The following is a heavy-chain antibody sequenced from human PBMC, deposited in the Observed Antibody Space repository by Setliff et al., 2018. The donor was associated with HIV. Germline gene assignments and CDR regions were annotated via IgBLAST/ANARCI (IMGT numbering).Heavy chain of an antibody. V-gene: IGHV3-23*01. CDR2: IGGSGGST. CDR1: GFSFSCYA. CDR3: AILLMVATISNFYYYVLDD. J-gene: IGHJ6*02. D-gene: IGHD1-26*01. Sequence: GGSLRLSCAACGFSFSCYAMSWVRQAPGKGLEWVSGIGGSGGSTYYADSVKGRFTISRDYSKNMVYLQVSSLRTEDSAVYYCAILLMVATISNFYYYVLDDWGQGTTVTVSS.